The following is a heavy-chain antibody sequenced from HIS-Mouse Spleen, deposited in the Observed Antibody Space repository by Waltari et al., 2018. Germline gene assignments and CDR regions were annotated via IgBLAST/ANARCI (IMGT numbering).Heavy chain of an antibody. J-gene: IGHJ2*01. Sequence: QLQLQESGPGLVKPSETLPLTCPVPGGSLSSSSYYWGWIRQPPGKGLEWIGSIYYSGSTYYNPSLKSRVTISVDTSKNQFSLKLSSVTAADTAVYYCAREIPYSSSWYDWYFDLWGRGTLVTVSS. V-gene: IGHV4-39*07. CDR3: AREIPYSSSWYDWYFDL. CDR1: GGSLSSSSYY. D-gene: IGHD6-13*01. CDR2: IYYSGST.